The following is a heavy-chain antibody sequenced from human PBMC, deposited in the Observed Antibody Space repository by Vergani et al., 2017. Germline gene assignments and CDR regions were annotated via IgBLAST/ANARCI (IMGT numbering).Heavy chain of an antibody. V-gene: IGHV4-61*02. Sequence: QVQLQESGPGLVKPSQTLSLTCTVSGASINNDFYYWHWIRQPAGKGLEWIGRIYVSGITDYNSSLQSRVSMSVDTSKNQFSLTLTSVTAADTAVYYCARVRLVPAAIYYMDVWGK. CDR2: IYVSGIT. CDR3: ARVRLVPAAIYYMDV. D-gene: IGHD2-2*01. CDR1: GASINNDFYY. J-gene: IGHJ6*03.